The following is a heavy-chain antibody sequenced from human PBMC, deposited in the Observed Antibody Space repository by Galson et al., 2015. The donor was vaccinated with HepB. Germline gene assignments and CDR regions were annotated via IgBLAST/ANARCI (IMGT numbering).Heavy chain of an antibody. CDR1: GYTFINYG. Sequence: SVKVSCKASGYTFINYGFSWVRQAPGQGLEWMGWISTYNGDTKYAQKVQGRVTLTTDTYTSTAYMELRSLRSDDTAVYYCARDPPYYHSNYHNRAEYFQHWGQGTLVTVSS. CDR3: ARDPPYYHSNYHNRAEYFQH. J-gene: IGHJ1*01. V-gene: IGHV1-18*04. CDR2: ISTYNGDT. D-gene: IGHD3-22*01.